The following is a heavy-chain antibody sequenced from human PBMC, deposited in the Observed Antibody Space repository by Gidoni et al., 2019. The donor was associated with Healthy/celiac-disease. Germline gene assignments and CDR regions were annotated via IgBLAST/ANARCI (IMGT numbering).Heavy chain of an antibody. V-gene: IGHV4-34*01. CDR2: LNHSGST. Sequence: TCAVYGGSFSGYYWRWIRQPPGKGLEWIGELNHSGSTNYNPALKSRVTISLDTSKHKFSLKLSSVTSADTAVYDCARTGMMATSNYYYYYGMDVWCQGPTVTVSS. CDR1: GGSFSGYY. J-gene: IGHJ6*02. CDR3: ARTGMMATSNYYYYYGMDV. D-gene: IGHD5-12*01.